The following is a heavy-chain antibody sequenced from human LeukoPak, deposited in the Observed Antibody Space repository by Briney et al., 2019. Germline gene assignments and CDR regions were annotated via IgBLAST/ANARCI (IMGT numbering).Heavy chain of an antibody. CDR2: IDPSDSYT. J-gene: IGHJ4*02. CDR1: GYSFTSYW. V-gene: IGHV5-10-1*01. D-gene: IGHD3-16*02. Sequence: GESLKISCKGSGYSFTSYWISWVRQMPEKGLEWMGRIDPSDSYTDYSPSFQGHVTISADKSISTAYLQWSSLKTSDTAMYYCARHRYDYVWGNYPITFDYWGQGTLVTVSS. CDR3: ARHRYDYVWGNYPITFDY.